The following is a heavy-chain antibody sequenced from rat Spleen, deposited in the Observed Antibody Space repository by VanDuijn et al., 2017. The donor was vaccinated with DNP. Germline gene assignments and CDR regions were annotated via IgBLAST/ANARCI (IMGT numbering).Heavy chain of an antibody. CDR1: GFIFSNYW. V-gene: IGHV5-31*01. Sequence: EVQLVESGGGPVQPGRSLKLSCVASGFIFSNYWMTWIRQAPGKGLEWVASISTGGGETYYRDSVKGRFTFSRDNTKNTLYLQMDSLRSEDTATYYCARPVYYDGTYYYGWFAHWGQGTLVTVSS. CDR3: ARPVYYDGTYYYGWFAH. J-gene: IGHJ3*01. CDR2: ISTGGGET. D-gene: IGHD1-12*02.